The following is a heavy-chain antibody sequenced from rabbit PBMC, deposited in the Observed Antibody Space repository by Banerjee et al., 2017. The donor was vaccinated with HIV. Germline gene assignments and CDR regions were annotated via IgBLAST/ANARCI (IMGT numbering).Heavy chain of an antibody. D-gene: IGHD4-2*01. J-gene: IGHJ4*01. CDR1: GFSFSSSYY. V-gene: IGHV1S40*01. CDR3: VRNDVGNGGAFNL. Sequence: QSLEESGGDLVKPGASLTLTCTASGFSFSSSYYMCWVRQAPGKGLEWIACIYGGSSGSTYYASWAKGRFTISKTSSTTVTLLMTSLTAADTATYFCVRNDVGNGGAFNLWGQGTLVTVS. CDR2: IYGGSSGST.